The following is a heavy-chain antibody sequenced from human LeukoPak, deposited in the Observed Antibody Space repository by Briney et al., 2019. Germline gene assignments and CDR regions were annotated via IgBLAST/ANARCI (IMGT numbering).Heavy chain of an antibody. Sequence: GGSLRLSCAASGFTFDDYTMHWVREAQGKGLEWVSLISWDGGSTYYADSVKGRFTISRDNSKNSLYLQMNSLRTEDTALYYCAKDKSLAVYSSGWPVDYWGQGTLVTVSS. D-gene: IGHD6-19*01. CDR2: ISWDGGST. CDR1: GFTFDDYT. J-gene: IGHJ4*02. CDR3: AKDKSLAVYSSGWPVDY. V-gene: IGHV3-43*01.